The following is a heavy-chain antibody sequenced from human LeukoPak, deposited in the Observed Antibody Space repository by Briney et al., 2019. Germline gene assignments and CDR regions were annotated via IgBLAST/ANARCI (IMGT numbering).Heavy chain of an antibody. V-gene: IGHV1-2*02. CDR2: INPNSGGT. CDR3: ARATLVTTVTNTIDY. Sequence: GASVKVSCKASGYTFTGYYMHWVRQAPGQGLEWMGWINPNSGGTNYAQKFQGRVTMTRDTSISTAYMELSRLRSDDTAVYYCARATLVTTVTNTIDYWGQGTLVTVSS. D-gene: IGHD4-11*01. J-gene: IGHJ4*02. CDR1: GYTFTGYY.